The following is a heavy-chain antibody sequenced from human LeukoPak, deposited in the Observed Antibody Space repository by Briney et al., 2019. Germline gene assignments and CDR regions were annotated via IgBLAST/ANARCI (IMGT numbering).Heavy chain of an antibody. D-gene: IGHD3-22*01. V-gene: IGHV1-18*04. CDR3: ARVRYYYDSNDP. CDR1: GYTFTGYY. J-gene: IGHJ5*02. CDR2: ISAYNGNT. Sequence: ASVKVSCKASGYTFTGYYMHWVRQAPGQGLEWMGWISAYNGNTNYAQKLQGRVTMTTDTSTSTAYMELRSLRSDDTAVYYCARVRYYYDSNDPWGQGTLVTVSS.